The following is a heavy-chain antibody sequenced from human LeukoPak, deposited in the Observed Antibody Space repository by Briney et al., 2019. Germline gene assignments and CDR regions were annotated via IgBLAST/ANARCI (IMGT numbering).Heavy chain of an antibody. CDR1: GGSISSYY. CDR3: ATRIGGGTSYYFDY. Sequence: TSETLSLTCTVSGGSISSYYWSWIRQPAGKGREWIGRIDTTGSTNYNPSLNSRIAMSLDTSKNQFSLKLTSVTAADTAVYFCATRIGGGTSYYFDYWGQGSLVTVSS. V-gene: IGHV4-4*07. CDR2: IDTTGST. J-gene: IGHJ4*02. D-gene: IGHD6-6*01.